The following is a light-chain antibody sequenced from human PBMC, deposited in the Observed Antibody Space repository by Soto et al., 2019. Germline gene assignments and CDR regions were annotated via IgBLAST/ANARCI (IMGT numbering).Light chain of an antibody. CDR2: GAS. J-gene: IGKJ1*01. CDR3: QQYNNWPPWP. V-gene: IGKV3-15*01. Sequence: EIVMTQSPATLSVSPGERATLSCRASQSVSSNLAWYQQKPGQAPRLLIYGASTRATGIPARFSGSGSGTEFTLTISRLQSEALAVYYCQQYNNWPPWPVGQGNKVEIK. CDR1: QSVSSN.